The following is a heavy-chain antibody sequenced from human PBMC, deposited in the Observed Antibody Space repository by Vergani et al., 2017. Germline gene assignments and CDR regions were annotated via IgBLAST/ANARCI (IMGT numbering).Heavy chain of an antibody. CDR1: GGSISSYY. Sequence: QVQLQESGPGLVKPSETLSLTCTVSGGSISSYYWSWIRQPPGKGLKWIGYIYYSGSTNYNPSLKSRVTISVDTSKNQFSLKLSSVTAADTAVYYCARARYSSTNFDYWGQGTLVTVSS. D-gene: IGHD5-18*01. V-gene: IGHV4-59*01. J-gene: IGHJ4*02. CDR2: IYYSGST. CDR3: ARARYSSTNFDY.